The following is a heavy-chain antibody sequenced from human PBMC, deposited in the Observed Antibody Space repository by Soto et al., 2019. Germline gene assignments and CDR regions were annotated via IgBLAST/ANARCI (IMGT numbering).Heavy chain of an antibody. CDR3: AIIVGARRSYYYYGMDV. J-gene: IGHJ6*02. V-gene: IGHV1-69*01. D-gene: IGHD1-26*01. CDR2: IIPIFVTA. Sequence: QVQLVQSGAEVKKPGSSVKVSCKASGGTFSSYAISWVRQAPGQGLEWMGGIIPIFVTANYAQKFQGRVTITADESTSTAYMELSSLRSEDTAVYYCAIIVGARRSYYYYGMDVWGQGTTVTVSS. CDR1: GGTFSSYA.